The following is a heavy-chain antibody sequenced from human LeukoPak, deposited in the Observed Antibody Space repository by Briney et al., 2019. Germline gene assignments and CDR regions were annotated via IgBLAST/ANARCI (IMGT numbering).Heavy chain of an antibody. D-gene: IGHD2-21*01. CDR3: AKADCGGECYYVMAV. CDR1: GFTFTSYA. J-gene: IGHJ6*02. V-gene: IGHV3-23*01. CDR2: ISGSGART. Sequence: GGSLRLSCAASGFTFTSYAMTWVRQAPGKGLEWVLGISGSGARTFYGDSVKGRFTISRDNSKNTLDLQMNSLRAEDTGTYYCAKADCGGECYYVMAVWGQGTTVTVSS.